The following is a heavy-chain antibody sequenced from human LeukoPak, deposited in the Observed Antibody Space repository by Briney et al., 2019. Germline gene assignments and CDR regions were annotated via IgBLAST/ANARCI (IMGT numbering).Heavy chain of an antibody. Sequence: GGSLILSCAASKFTFSSYSMNWVRQAPGKGLEWVSSITSSSSYIYYADSVKGRFTISRDNAKNSLYLQMNRLRAEDTAVYYCARVECSSTGCYFDYWGQGTLVTVSS. CDR1: KFTFSSYS. CDR3: ARVECSSTGCYFDY. CDR2: ITSSSSYI. J-gene: IGHJ4*02. V-gene: IGHV3-21*01. D-gene: IGHD2-2*01.